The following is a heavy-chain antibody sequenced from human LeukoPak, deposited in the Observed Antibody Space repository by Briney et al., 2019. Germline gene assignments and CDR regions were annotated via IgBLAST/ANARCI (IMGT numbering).Heavy chain of an antibody. Sequence: ASVKVSCKASGYTFTSYYLHWVRQAPGQGLEWMGFISPSGGSTGYAEQFQGSVTMTRDTSINTAYMELSRLTSDDTAVYYCARGRRTHDAFDIWGQGTMVTVSS. D-gene: IGHD3/OR15-3a*01. CDR1: GYTFTSYY. J-gene: IGHJ3*02. CDR3: ARGRRTHDAFDI. V-gene: IGHV1-46*01. CDR2: ISPSGGST.